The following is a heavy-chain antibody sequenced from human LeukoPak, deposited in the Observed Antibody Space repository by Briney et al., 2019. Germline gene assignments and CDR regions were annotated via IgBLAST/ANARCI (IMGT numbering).Heavy chain of an antibody. CDR1: DFNFSASY. J-gene: IGHJ5*01. CDR2: ISPRAYST. CDR3: ARGKRTFDF. Sequence: PGGSLTLSCTVSDFNFSASYMSWIRQFPGGGLEWLSYISPRAYSTYYADSARGRFTISRDNSHNSLLLKMTTVRVDATAIYYCARGKRTFDFWGEGTRVTVS. V-gene: IGHV3-11*01. D-gene: IGHD6-25*01.